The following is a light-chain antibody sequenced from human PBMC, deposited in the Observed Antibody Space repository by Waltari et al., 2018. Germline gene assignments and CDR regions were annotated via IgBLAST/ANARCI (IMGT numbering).Light chain of an antibody. V-gene: IGLV2-23*02. CDR3: CSYACANTYV. CDR2: EVS. J-gene: IGLJ1*01. Sequence: QSALTQPASVSGSPGQSITVSCTGTSSDVGSYNLVSWYQHHPPKAPKLMIYEVSKRPSGVSNRFSGSKSGNTASLTIAGLQPEDEADYYCCSYACANTYVFGSGTKVTVL. CDR1: SSDVGSYNL.